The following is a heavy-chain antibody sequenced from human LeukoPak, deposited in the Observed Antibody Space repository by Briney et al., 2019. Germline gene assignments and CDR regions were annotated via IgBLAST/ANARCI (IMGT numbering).Heavy chain of an antibody. CDR2: FYYSGST. D-gene: IGHD6-19*01. CDR1: GASISSSGYY. Sequence: SETLSLTCTVSGASISSSGYYWGWIRQPPGKGLEWIGSFYYSGSTYYSPPLKSRVTISVDTSKNQFSLKLSSVTAADTAVYYCARGSSGWYPNYWGQGTLVTVSS. V-gene: IGHV4-39*07. CDR3: ARGSSGWYPNY. J-gene: IGHJ4*02.